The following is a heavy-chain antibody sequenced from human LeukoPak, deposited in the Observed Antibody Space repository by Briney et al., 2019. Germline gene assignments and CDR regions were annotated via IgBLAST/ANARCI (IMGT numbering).Heavy chain of an antibody. CDR2: IYYSGST. CDR1: GGSISSYY. Sequence: PSETLSLTCTVPGGSISSYYWSWIRQPPGKGLEWIGYIYYSGSTNYNPSLKSRVTMSVDTSKNQFSLKLSSVTAADTAVYYCAREGSITMIVVVPYYFDYWGQGTLVTVSS. CDR3: AREGSITMIVVVPYYFDY. J-gene: IGHJ4*02. V-gene: IGHV4-59*12. D-gene: IGHD3-22*01.